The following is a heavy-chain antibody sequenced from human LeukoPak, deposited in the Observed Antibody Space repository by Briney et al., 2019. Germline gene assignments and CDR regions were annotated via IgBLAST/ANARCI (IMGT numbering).Heavy chain of an antibody. J-gene: IGHJ4*02. CDR1: GFTVSSNC. V-gene: IGHV3-66*01. CDR2: IYSGGST. CDR3: ARDPDGYRQGHHFDY. Sequence: PGGSLRLSCAASGFTVSSNCMSWVRQAPGKGLEWVSVIYSGGSTYYADSVKGRFTISRDNSKNTLYLQMNSLKAEDTAVYYCARDPDGYRQGHHFDYWGQGTLVTVSS. D-gene: IGHD5-18*01.